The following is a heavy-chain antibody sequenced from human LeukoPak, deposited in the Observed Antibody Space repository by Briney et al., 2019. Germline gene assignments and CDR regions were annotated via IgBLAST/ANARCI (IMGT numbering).Heavy chain of an antibody. V-gene: IGHV1-2*02. D-gene: IGHD3-16*01. CDR3: ARSQFRTTNSGAWGFQP. J-gene: IGHJ1*01. Sequence: ASVKVSCKASGYTFTSYGISWVRQAPGQRLEWMAWINPSNGETKFAPRFQGRVTMTRDTSISTAYMELSSLRPGDTAVYYCARSQFRTTNSGAWGFQPWGQGTLVTVSS. CDR2: INPSNGET. CDR1: GYTFTSYG.